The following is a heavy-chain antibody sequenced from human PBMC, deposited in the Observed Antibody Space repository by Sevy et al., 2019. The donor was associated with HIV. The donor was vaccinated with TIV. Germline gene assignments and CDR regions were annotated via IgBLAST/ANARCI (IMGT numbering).Heavy chain of an antibody. CDR3: AREVIATTGGYNWFDP. J-gene: IGHJ5*02. Sequence: ASVKVSCKASGYTFTGYYMHWVRQAPGQGLEWMGWINPNGGGTNYAQKFQDRVTMTRDTSISTAYMELSRLRSDDTAVYYCAREVIATTGGYNWFDPWGQGTLVTVSS. CDR1: GYTFTGYY. V-gene: IGHV1-2*02. D-gene: IGHD1-7*01. CDR2: INPNGGGT.